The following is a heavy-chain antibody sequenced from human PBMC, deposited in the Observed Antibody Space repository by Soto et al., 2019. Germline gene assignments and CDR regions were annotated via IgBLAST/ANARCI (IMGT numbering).Heavy chain of an antibody. CDR2: IIPIFGTA. CDR3: AYSGSYYWYFDY. V-gene: IGHV1-69*13. CDR1: GGTFSSYA. D-gene: IGHD1-26*01. Sequence: SVKVSCKASGGTFSSYAISWARQAPGQGLEWMGGIIPIFGTANYAQKFQGRVTITADESTSTAYMELSSLRSEDTAVYYCAYSGSYYWYFDYWGQGTLVTVSS. J-gene: IGHJ4*02.